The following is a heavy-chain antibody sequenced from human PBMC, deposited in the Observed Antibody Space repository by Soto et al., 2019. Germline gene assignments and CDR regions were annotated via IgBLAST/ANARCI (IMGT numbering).Heavy chain of an antibody. V-gene: IGHV4-31*03. D-gene: IGHD5-12*01. Sequence: SETLSLTCTVSGGSISSGGYYWSWIRQHPGKGLEWIGYIYYSGSTYYNPSLKSRVTISVDTSKNQFSLKLSSVTAADTAVYYCAREIEGSGYEPGPLFDYWGQGTLVTVSS. J-gene: IGHJ4*02. CDR3: AREIEGSGYEPGPLFDY. CDR1: GGSISSGGYY. CDR2: IYYSGST.